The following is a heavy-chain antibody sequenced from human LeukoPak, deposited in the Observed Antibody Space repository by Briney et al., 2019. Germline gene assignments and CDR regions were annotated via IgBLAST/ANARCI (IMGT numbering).Heavy chain of an antibody. D-gene: IGHD2-15*01. CDR2: ISGSGGST. J-gene: IGHJ4*02. V-gene: IGHV3-23*01. Sequence: GGSLRLSCAASGFTFSSYAMSWVRQAPGKGLEWVSAISGSGGSTYYADSVKGRFTVSRDNSKNTLYLQMNSLRAEDTAVYYCAKAIQSYCSGGSCYGLDYWGQGTLVTVSS. CDR1: GFTFSSYA. CDR3: AKAIQSYCSGGSCYGLDY.